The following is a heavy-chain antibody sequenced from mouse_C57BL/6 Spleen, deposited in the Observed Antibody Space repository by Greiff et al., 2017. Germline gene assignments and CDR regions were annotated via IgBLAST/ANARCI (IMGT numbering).Heavy chain of an antibody. CDR3: TRWGYYAMDY. CDR2: INPSNGGT. V-gene: IGHV1-53*01. CDR1: GYTFTSYW. J-gene: IGHJ4*01. Sequence: QVHVKQPGTELVKPGASVKLSCKASGYTFTSYWMHWVQQRPGQGLEWIGNINPSNGGTNYNEKFKSKATLTVDKSSSTAYMQLSSLTSEDSAVYYCTRWGYYAMDYWGQGTSVTVSS.